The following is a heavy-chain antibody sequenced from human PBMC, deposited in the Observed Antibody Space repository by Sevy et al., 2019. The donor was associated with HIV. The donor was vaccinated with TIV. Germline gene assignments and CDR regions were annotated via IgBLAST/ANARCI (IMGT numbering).Heavy chain of an antibody. CDR3: ARDSLSYGDYADY. CDR2: ISSSSSYT. V-gene: IGHV3-11*06. J-gene: IGHJ4*02. Sequence: GGSLRLSCAASGFTFSDYYMSWIRQAPGKGLEWVSYISSSSSYTNYADSVKGRFTISRDNAKNSLYLQMNSLGAEDTAVYYCARDSLSYGDYADYWGQGTLVTVSS. D-gene: IGHD4-17*01. CDR1: GFTFSDYY.